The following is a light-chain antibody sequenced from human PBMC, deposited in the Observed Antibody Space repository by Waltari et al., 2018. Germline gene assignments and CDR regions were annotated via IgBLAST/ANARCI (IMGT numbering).Light chain of an antibody. V-gene: IGKV3-15*01. CDR2: SAS. CDR1: QNIGSS. J-gene: IGKJ5*01. CDR3: QQYYNWPPKIT. Sequence: EIVMRQSPATLAVSPGDTATLSCRASQNIGSSLAWYQQKPGQAPRLLIYSASTRATGIPARISGSESGTEFTLTISNLQSEDFAIYYCQQYYNWPPKITFGQGTRLE.